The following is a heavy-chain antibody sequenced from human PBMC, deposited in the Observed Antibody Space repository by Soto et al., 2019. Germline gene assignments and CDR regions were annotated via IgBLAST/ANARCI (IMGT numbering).Heavy chain of an antibody. D-gene: IGHD1-1*01. CDR1: GFTFSSYA. Sequence: PGGSLRLSCAASGFTFSSYAMYWVRQAPGKGLEWVAVISFDGSNKNYADSLKGRFTISRDNSKNTVYLEMNSLRAEDTAVYYCARDTKGYYYFYGMDVWGQGTTVTSP. CDR2: ISFDGSNK. V-gene: IGHV3-30-3*01. CDR3: ARDTKGYYYFYGMDV. J-gene: IGHJ6*02.